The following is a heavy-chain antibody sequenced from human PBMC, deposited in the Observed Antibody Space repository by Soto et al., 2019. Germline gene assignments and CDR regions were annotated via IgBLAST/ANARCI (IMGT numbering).Heavy chain of an antibody. D-gene: IGHD2-15*01. J-gene: IGHJ6*02. CDR2: ISYDGSNK. V-gene: IGHV3-30*18. Sequence: QVQLVESGGGVVKPGGSLRLSCEASGFTLSSYGMHWVRQAPGRGLEWVAVISYDGSNKYYADSVKGRFTISRDNSKNTLYLQMNSLRAEDTAVYYCAKDGPPYCSGGSCSLYYYYYGMDVWGQGTTVTVSS. CDR1: GFTLSSYG. CDR3: AKDGPPYCSGGSCSLYYYYYGMDV.